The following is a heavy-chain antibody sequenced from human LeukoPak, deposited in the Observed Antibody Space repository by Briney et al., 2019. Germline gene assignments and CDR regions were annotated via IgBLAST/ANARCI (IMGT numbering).Heavy chain of an antibody. D-gene: IGHD2-21*01. CDR1: GFTFSDYY. Sequence: EGSLRLSCAAFGFTFSDYYMTWIRQAPGKGLEWVSSISHSSSFTYYADSVKGRFTISRDNAKNSLYVQMNSLRAEDTAVYYCARGSVLWWNFDYWGQGTLVTASS. J-gene: IGHJ4*02. CDR3: ARGSVLWWNFDY. V-gene: IGHV3-11*05. CDR2: ISHSSSFT.